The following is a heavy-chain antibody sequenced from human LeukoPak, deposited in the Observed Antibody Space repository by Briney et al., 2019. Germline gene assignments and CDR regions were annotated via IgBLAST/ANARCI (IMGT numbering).Heavy chain of an antibody. CDR1: GYTFTSNA. CDR3: ARGNWGHFDY. Sequence: ASVKVSCKASGYTFTSNAIVWVRQAPGQGLECMGWTFNGYTKYAQNLQGRVTMAADTSTTTAYTELRSLRSDDTAVYYCARGNWGHFDYWGQGTLVTVSS. D-gene: IGHD7-27*01. J-gene: IGHJ4*02. CDR2: TFNGYT. V-gene: IGHV1-18*01.